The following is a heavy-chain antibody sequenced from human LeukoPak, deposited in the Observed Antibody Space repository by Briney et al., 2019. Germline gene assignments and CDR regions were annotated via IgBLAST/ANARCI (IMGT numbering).Heavy chain of an antibody. D-gene: IGHD6-13*01. J-gene: IGHJ4*02. CDR3: ARDYSSSRLFDY. CDR1: GITLSNYG. V-gene: IGHV3-23*01. CDR2: ISDSGGRT. Sequence: GGSLRLSCAVSGITLSNYGMSWVRQAPGKGLEWVAGISDSGGRTNYADSVKGRFTISRGNSKNTLYLQMNSLRAEDTAVYYCARDYSSSRLFDYWGQGTLVTVSS.